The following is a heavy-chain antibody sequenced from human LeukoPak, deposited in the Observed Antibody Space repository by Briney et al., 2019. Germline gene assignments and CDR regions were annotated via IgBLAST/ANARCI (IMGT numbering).Heavy chain of an antibody. J-gene: IGHJ5*02. V-gene: IGHV4-59*08. D-gene: IGHD3-10*01. CDR2: IYYSGST. CDR1: GGSISSSY. CDR3: ARQTLGRFDP. Sequence: PSETLSLTCTVSGGSISSSYWSWIRQPPGKGLEWIAYIYYSGSTNYNPSLKSRVTISVDTSKNQFSLKLSSVTAADTAVYYCARQTLGRFDPWGQGTLVTVSS.